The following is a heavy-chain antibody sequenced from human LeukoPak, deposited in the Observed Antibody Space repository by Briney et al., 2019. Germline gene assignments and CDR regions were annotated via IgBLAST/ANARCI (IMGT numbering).Heavy chain of an antibody. CDR1: GYNFTDYW. V-gene: IGHV5-51*01. D-gene: IGHD3-22*01. CDR3: ARRLYYYESSGYFLGWFDP. Sequence: GESLKISCKGSGYNFTDYWIGWVRPMPGKGLEWMGIIYPGDSDTRYSPSFQGQVTVSVDKSLNTAYLQWTSLKASDSAMYCCARRLYYYESSGYFLGWFDPWGQGTLVTVSS. J-gene: IGHJ5*02. CDR2: IYPGDSDT.